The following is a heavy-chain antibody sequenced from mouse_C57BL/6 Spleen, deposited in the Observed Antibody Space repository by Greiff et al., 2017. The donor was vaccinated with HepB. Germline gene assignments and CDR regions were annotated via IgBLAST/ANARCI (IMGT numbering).Heavy chain of an antibody. CDR3: ARSGDYGSSYHWDFDV. Sequence: EVQLQQSGPELVKPGASVKISCKASGYSFTDYNMNWVKQSNGKSLEWIGVINPNYGTTSYNQKFKGKATLNVDQSTSTAYMQLNSLTSEDSAVYYCARSGDYGSSYHWDFDVWGTGTTVTVSS. D-gene: IGHD1-1*01. CDR1: GYSFTDYN. V-gene: IGHV1-39*01. J-gene: IGHJ1*03. CDR2: INPNYGTT.